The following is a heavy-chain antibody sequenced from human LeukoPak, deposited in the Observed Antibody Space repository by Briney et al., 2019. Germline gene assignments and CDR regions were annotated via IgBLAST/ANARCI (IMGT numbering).Heavy chain of an antibody. CDR3: ARGGLLWFGELYEVNV. CDR2: IYYSGST. J-gene: IGHJ6*02. Sequence: SETLSLTCTVSGGSISSSSYYWGWIRQPPGKGLEWIGSIYYSGSTYYNPSLKSRVTISVDTSKNQFSLKLSSVTAADTAVYYCARGGLLWFGELYEVNVWGQGTTVTVSS. CDR1: GGSISSSSYY. V-gene: IGHV4-39*07. D-gene: IGHD3-10*01.